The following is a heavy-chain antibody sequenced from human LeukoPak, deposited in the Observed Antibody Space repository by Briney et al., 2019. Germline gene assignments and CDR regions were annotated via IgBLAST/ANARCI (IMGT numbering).Heavy chain of an antibody. CDR2: IYYSGST. CDR3: ARGYCSGGSCYSYYYYNYMDV. D-gene: IGHD2-15*01. J-gene: IGHJ6*03. Sequence: PSETLSLTCAVSGVSISSSNWWNWVRQPPGKGLEWIGNIYYSGSTYYNPSLKSRVSISVDTSKNQFSLKLTSVTAADTAVYYCARGYCSGGSCYSYYYYNYMDVWGKGTTVTVSS. CDR1: GVSISSSNW. V-gene: IGHV4-4*02.